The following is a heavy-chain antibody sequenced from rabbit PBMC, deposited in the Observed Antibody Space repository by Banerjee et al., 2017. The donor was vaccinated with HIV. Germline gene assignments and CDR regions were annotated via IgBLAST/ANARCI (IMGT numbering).Heavy chain of an antibody. CDR2: IYTGSGNT. D-gene: IGHD6-1*01. CDR3: ARKEYFGSSVYGWYFKL. J-gene: IGHJ4*01. CDR1: GFDFITYYM. V-gene: IGHV1S45*01. Sequence: QEQLKETGGGLVQPGGSLTLSCKASGFDFITYYMSWVRQAPGKGLEWIACIYTGSGNTWYASRVNGRFTVSKTSSTTVTLQMTSLTAADTATYFCARKEYFGSSVYGWYFKLWGQGTLVTVS.